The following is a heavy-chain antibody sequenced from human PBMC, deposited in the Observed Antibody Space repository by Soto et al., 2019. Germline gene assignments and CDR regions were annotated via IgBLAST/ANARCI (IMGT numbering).Heavy chain of an antibody. CDR3: ARDGPPYASGSSYHHCLDV. D-gene: IGHD3-10*01. CDR2: ISYDGSDE. J-gene: IGHJ6*02. CDR1: GCTFSTYA. Sequence: QVELVESGGGVVQPGTSLRLSCEASGCTFSTYAMYWVRQAPGKGLEWVAGISYDGSDEFYADSVKGRFTISRDKSKNTLSLQMTYLRPDDPAFDYCARDGPPYASGSSYHHCLDVWGQGTAVTVSS. V-gene: IGHV3-30-3*01.